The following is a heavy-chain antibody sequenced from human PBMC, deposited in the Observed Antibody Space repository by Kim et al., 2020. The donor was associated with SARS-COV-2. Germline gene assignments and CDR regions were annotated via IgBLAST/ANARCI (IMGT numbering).Heavy chain of an antibody. CDR1: GFTFSDAW. V-gene: IGHV3-15*01. J-gene: IGHJ4*02. Sequence: GGSLRLSCAASGFTFSDAWMTWIRQAPEKGLEWVGRIKGKTDGGTTDYAAPVKGRFTISRDNSKNTLYLQMNSVKTEDTGVYYCTTAKRAGTFGYWGQGTLVAVSS. CDR3: TTAKRAGTFGY. CDR2: IKGKTDGGTT. D-gene: IGHD1-1*01.